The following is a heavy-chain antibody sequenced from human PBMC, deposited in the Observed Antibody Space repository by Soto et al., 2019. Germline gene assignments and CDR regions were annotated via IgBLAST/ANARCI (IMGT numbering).Heavy chain of an antibody. V-gene: IGHV4-31*03. Sequence: PSETLSLTCTVSGDSITSPNYYWSWIRQHPGKGLEWIGYVYYSGITHYNPSLKSRVTTSMDTSKNQFSLNLTSVTAADTAVYYCARALGSSPLSYWGQGTLVTVSS. CDR1: GDSITSPNYY. D-gene: IGHD6-6*01. CDR3: ARALGSSPLSY. CDR2: VYYSGIT. J-gene: IGHJ4*02.